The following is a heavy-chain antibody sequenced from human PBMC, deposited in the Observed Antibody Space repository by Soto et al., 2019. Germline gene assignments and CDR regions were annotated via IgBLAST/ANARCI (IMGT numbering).Heavy chain of an antibody. D-gene: IGHD3-22*01. CDR3: ARALREGTMIVVVITGNYFDY. J-gene: IGHJ4*02. CDR1: GYTFSSYG. CDR2: ISAYNGNT. V-gene: IGHV1-18*01. Sequence: ASVKVSCKASGYTFSSYGITWVRQSPGQGPEWMGWISAYNGNTDYAQKYQGRVTVTTDTSTSTAYMELRSLRSDDTAVYYCARALREGTMIVVVITGNYFDYWGQGTLVTVSS.